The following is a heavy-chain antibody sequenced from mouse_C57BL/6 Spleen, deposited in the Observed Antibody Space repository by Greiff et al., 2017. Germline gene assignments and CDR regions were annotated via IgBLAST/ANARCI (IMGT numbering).Heavy chain of an antibody. CDR2: INPNNGGT. D-gene: IGHD1-1*01. J-gene: IGHJ2*01. Sequence: VQLQQSGPELVKPGASVKISCKASGYTFTDYYMNWVKQRHGQSLEWIGDINPNNGGTSYKQKFKGKATLTVDKSSSTAYMELRSLTSEDSAGFYCAGGPYYYGSSYYFDYWGQGTTLTVSS. CDR1: GYTFTDYY. V-gene: IGHV1-26*01. CDR3: AGGPYYYGSSYYFDY.